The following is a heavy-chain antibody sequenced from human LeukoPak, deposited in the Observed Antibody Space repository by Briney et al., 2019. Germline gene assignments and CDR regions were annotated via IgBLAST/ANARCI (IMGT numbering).Heavy chain of an antibody. D-gene: IGHD3-22*01. CDR1: GFTFRSYAFSSNA. CDR2: ISGSGGST. CDR3: AKGSSGYYYDNWFDP. V-gene: IGHV3-23*01. J-gene: IGHJ5*02. Sequence: GGSLRLSCAASGFTFRSYAFSSNAMSWVRQAPGKGLEWVSVISGSGGSTYYADSVKGRFTISRDNSKNTPYLQMNSLRAEDTAVYYCAKGSSGYYYDNWFDPWGQGTLVTVSS.